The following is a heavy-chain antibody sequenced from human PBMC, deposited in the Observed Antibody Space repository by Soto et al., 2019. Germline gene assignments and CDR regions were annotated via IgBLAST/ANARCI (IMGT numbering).Heavy chain of an antibody. CDR2: ISYDGSNK. V-gene: IGHV3-30-3*01. CDR1: GFTFSSYA. D-gene: IGHD1-26*01. CDR3: ARASEEWELLPGY. J-gene: IGHJ4*02. Sequence: GGSLRLSCAASGFTFSSYAMHWVRQAPGKGLEWVAVISYDGSNKYYADSVKGRFTISRDNSKNTLYLQMNSLRAEDTAVYYCARASEEWELLPGYWGQGTLVTVSS.